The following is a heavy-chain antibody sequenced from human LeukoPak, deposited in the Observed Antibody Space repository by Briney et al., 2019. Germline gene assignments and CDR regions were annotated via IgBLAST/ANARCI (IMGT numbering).Heavy chain of an antibody. CDR1: GFTFSSYG. Sequence: GGSLRLSCAASGFTFSSYGMHWVRQAPGKGLEWVAVIWYDGSNKYYADSVKGRFTISRDNSKNTLYLQMNSLRAEDTAVYYCAREGYSYANFNWFDPWGQGTLVTVSS. J-gene: IGHJ5*02. CDR3: AREGYSYANFNWFDP. D-gene: IGHD5-18*01. CDR2: IWYDGSNK. V-gene: IGHV3-33*01.